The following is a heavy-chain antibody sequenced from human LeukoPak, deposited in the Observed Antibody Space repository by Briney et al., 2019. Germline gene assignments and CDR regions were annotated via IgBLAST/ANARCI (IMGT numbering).Heavy chain of an antibody. V-gene: IGHV4-39*07. J-gene: IGHJ4*02. D-gene: IGHD3-10*01. Sequence: PSETLSLTCNVSGGSISSSSYYWGWIRQPPGKGLEWIGRIYTSGSTNYNPSLKSRVTISVDTSKNQFSLKLSSVTAADTAVYYCARAVTMVRGVGFFDYWGQGTLVTVSS. CDR1: GGSISSSSYY. CDR2: IYTSGST. CDR3: ARAVTMVRGVGFFDY.